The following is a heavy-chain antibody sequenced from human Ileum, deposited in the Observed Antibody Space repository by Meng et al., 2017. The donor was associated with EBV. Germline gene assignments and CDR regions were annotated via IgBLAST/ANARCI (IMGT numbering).Heavy chain of an antibody. CDR3: ARERGGGDRGIQ. D-gene: IGHD2-21*02. Sequence: QGQLEESGPGLGKPSETLSLTCSVSKGSVSSYGYYWTWIRQPPGKGLEWIGYMSYTGSTNYKSTLKSRVTISVDKSKNQFSLKLSSVTAADTAVYYCARERGGGDRGIQWGQGTLVTVSS. CDR1: KGSVSSYGYY. CDR2: MSYTGST. J-gene: IGHJ4*02. V-gene: IGHV4-61*08.